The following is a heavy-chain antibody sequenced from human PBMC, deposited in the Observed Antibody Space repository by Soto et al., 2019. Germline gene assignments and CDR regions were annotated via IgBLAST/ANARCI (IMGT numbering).Heavy chain of an antibody. CDR2: IYPRDSDT. CDR3: ATHPYYYDSSTYYT. D-gene: IGHD3-22*01. CDR1: GDSFTNYW. V-gene: IGHV5-51*01. J-gene: IGHJ5*02. Sequence: PGESLKISCKVSGDSFTNYWIGWVRQMPGKGLAWMGVIYPRDSDTRYSPSFQGQVTISADKSTSTAYLQWNSLKASDTAMYYCATHPYYYDSSTYYTWGQGTLVTVSS.